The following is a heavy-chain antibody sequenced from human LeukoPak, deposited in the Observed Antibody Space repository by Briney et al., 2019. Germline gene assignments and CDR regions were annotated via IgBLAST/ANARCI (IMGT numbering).Heavy chain of an antibody. V-gene: IGHV3-21*01. CDR3: ARGRSITLLRGVAMSDGFDI. CDR2: IDTSGSYI. D-gene: IGHD3-10*01. J-gene: IGHJ3*02. Sequence: GGSLRLSCAASGFSFSTYSMNWVRQAPGKGLEWVSFIDTSGSYIYYGDSLKGRVTISRDNAKNSLYLQMNGLRAEDTAVYYCARGRSITLLRGVAMSDGFDIWGQGAVVTVSS. CDR1: GFSFSTYS.